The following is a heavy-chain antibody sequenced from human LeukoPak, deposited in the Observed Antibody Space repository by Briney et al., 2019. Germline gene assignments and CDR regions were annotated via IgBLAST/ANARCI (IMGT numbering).Heavy chain of an antibody. Sequence: GGSLRLSCAASGFTFSSYAMHWVRQAPGKGLEWVAVISSDGSNKYYPDSVKGRFSISRDNSKDTMYLQMNSLRAEDTAVYYCAKRSSSTDYWGQGTLVTVSS. J-gene: IGHJ4*02. CDR3: AKRSSSTDY. CDR1: GFTFSSYA. CDR2: ISSDGSNK. D-gene: IGHD2-2*01. V-gene: IGHV3-30-3*02.